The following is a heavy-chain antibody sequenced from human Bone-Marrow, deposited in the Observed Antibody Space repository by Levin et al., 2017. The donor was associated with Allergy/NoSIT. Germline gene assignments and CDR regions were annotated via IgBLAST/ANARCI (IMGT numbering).Heavy chain of an antibody. D-gene: IGHD6-19*01. Sequence: GESLKISCAASGFTFSSYAMSWVRQAPGKGLEWVSSISGSGTITHYAESVKGRFTISRDIPKNMLHLQMNSLRAEDTAIYFCAKERLAVAGYYFSSWGQGTLVTVSS. V-gene: IGHV3-23*01. CDR2: ISGSGTIT. CDR1: GFTFSSYA. J-gene: IGHJ4*02. CDR3: AKERLAVAGYYFSS.